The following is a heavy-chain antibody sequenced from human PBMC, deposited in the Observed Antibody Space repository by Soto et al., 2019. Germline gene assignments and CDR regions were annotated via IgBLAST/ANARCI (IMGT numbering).Heavy chain of an antibody. CDR3: ARDRDFDAYYFDY. CDR2: ISYDGSNK. V-gene: IGHV3-30-3*01. CDR1: GFTFSSYA. D-gene: IGHD3-10*01. Sequence: QVQLVESGGGVVQPGRSLRLSCAASGFTFSSYAMHWVRQAPGKGLEWVAVISYDGSNKYYADSVKGRFTISRDNSKNTVYLQMNSLRGEDTAVYYCARDRDFDAYYFDYWGQGTLGTVSS. J-gene: IGHJ4*02.